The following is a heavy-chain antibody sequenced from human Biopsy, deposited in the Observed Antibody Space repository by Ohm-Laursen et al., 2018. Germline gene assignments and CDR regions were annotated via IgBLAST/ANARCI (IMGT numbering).Heavy chain of an antibody. J-gene: IGHJ4*02. CDR2: IYSGGNT. V-gene: IGHV4-59*01. CDR3: ARGMRSSGWPYFDS. Sequence: SETLSLTCTVSGDSISSYYWSWIRQSPGQGLEYIGFIYSGGNTNYNPSLKNRVTMSVDTSKNQFSLKLSSVTAADTAIYYCARGMRSSGWPYFDSWGQGTLVTVSS. CDR1: GDSISSYY. D-gene: IGHD6-19*01.